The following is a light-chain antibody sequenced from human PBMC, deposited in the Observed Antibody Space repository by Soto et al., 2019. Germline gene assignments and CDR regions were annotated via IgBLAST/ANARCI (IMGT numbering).Light chain of an antibody. CDR2: EVN. J-gene: IGLJ1*01. CDR3: SSYAGSNKSV. Sequence: QSALTQPPSASGSPGQSVAISCTGTSSDVGAYNYVCWYQQHPGKAPKLMIYEVNKRPSGVPDRFSGSKSGNTASLTVSGLQPEDEADYYCSSYAGSNKSVFGTGTKLTVL. CDR1: SSDVGAYNY. V-gene: IGLV2-8*01.